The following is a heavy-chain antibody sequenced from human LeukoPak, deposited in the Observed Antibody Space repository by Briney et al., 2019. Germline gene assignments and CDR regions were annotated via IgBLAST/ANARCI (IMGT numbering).Heavy chain of an antibody. CDR1: GGSISTSNYY. V-gene: IGHV4-61*01. CDR2: IFYSGST. CDR3: ARVYYGRTYDYWYFDL. Sequence: SETLSLTCTVSGGSISTSNYYWSWIRQPPGKGLEWIGYIFYSGSTNYNPSLKSRVTISVDTSKNQFSLKLSSVTAADTAVYFCARVYYGRTYDYWYFDLWGRGTLVTVSS. D-gene: IGHD3-10*01. J-gene: IGHJ2*01.